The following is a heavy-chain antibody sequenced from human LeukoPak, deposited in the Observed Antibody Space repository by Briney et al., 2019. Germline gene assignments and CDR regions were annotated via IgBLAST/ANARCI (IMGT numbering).Heavy chain of an antibody. CDR1: GFTFSSYA. Sequence: GGSLRLSCAASGFTFSSYAMSWVRQAPGKGLEWVSAISGSGGSTYYADSVKGRFTISRDNSKNTLYLQMNSLRAEDTAVYYCAVWGSYRSAFDYWGQGTLVTVSS. CDR3: AVWGSYRSAFDY. V-gene: IGHV3-23*01. D-gene: IGHD3-16*02. CDR2: ISGSGGST. J-gene: IGHJ4*02.